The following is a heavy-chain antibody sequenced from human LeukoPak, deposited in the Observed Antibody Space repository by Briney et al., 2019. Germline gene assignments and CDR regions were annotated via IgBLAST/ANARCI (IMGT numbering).Heavy chain of an antibody. Sequence: SQTLSLTCTVSGGSISSGGYYWSWIRQHPGKGLEWIGYIYYSGSTNYNPSLKSRVTISVDTSKNQFSLKLSSVTAADTAVYYCASSSSGGMDVWGQGTTVTVSS. CDR1: GGSISSGGYY. CDR3: ASSSSGGMDV. V-gene: IGHV4-31*03. CDR2: IYYSGST. J-gene: IGHJ6*02. D-gene: IGHD6-6*01.